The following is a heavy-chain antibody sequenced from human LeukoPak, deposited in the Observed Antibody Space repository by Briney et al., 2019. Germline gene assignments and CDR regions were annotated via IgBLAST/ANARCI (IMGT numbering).Heavy chain of an antibody. CDR1: GGSISSSSYY. V-gene: IGHV4-61*01. CDR2: IYYSGST. D-gene: IGHD3-10*01. J-gene: IGHJ6*03. CDR3: ARATLWFGELLSGDYYYYYMDV. Sequence: PSETLSLTCTASGGSISSSSYYWSWIRQPPGKGLEWIGYIYYSGSTNYNPSLKSRVTISVDTSKNQFSLKLSSVTAADTAVYYCARATLWFGELLSGDYYYYYMDVWGKGTTVTVSS.